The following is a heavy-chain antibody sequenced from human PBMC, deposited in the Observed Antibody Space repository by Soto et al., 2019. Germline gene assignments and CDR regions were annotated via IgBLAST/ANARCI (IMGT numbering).Heavy chain of an antibody. Sequence: QLQLQESGPGLVKPSETLSLTCTVSGGSISSSSYYWDWIRQPPGKGLEWIGSIYYSGSTYYNPSRRSRVTISVDTSKNRFSLKLSSVTAADTAVYYCARRGGATIMDYWGQGTLVTVSS. CDR1: GGSISSSSYY. J-gene: IGHJ4*02. CDR2: IYYSGST. D-gene: IGHD5-12*01. CDR3: ARRGGATIMDY. V-gene: IGHV4-39*01.